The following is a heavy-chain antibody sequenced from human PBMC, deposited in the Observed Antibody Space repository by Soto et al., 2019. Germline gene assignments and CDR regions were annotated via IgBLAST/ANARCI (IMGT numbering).Heavy chain of an antibody. CDR1: GGSMSSGIYY. J-gene: IGHJ4*02. D-gene: IGHD1-7*01. CDR2: TSYSGTT. Sequence: QVQLQESGPGLVKPSQTLSLTCTVSGGSMSSGIYYWSWIRQPPGKGLECIGCTSYSGTTYYNTSRLSRVSMSVDTSKNQFSLHVNSVTAADTAVYYCATMGTPGTGLYYLDHWGQGTLVTVSS. CDR3: ATMGTPGTGLYYLDH. V-gene: IGHV4-30-4*01.